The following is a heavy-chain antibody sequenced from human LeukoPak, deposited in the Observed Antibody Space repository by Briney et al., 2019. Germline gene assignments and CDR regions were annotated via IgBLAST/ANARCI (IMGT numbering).Heavy chain of an antibody. CDR3: ARGGSSSWPFDY. D-gene: IGHD6-13*01. CDR2: IYYSGST. V-gene: IGHV4-59*01. CDR1: GGSISSYY. Sequence: SETLSLTCTVSGGSISSYYWSWIRQPPGKGLEWIGYIYYSGSTNYNPSLESRVTISVDTSKNQFSLKLSSVTAADTAVYYCARGGSSSWPFDYWGQGTLVTVSS. J-gene: IGHJ4*02.